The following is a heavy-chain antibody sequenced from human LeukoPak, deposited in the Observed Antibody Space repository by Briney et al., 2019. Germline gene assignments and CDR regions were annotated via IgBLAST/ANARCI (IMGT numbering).Heavy chain of an antibody. CDR1: GFTFSSYA. CDR2: ISGSGGST. J-gene: IGHJ4*02. D-gene: IGHD3-22*01. CDR3: AVDWYDSSGYGTFDY. Sequence: PGGSLRLSCAASGFTFSSYAMSWVRQVPGKGLEWASGISGSGGSTYYADSVKGRFTISGDNSKNTLYLQMHSLRAEDTAVYYCAVDWYDSSGYGTFDYWGQGTLVTVSS. V-gene: IGHV3-23*01.